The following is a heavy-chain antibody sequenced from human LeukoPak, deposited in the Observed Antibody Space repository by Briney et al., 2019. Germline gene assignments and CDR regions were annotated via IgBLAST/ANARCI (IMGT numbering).Heavy chain of an antibody. CDR2: ITSGGLYT. D-gene: IGHD3-10*01. J-gene: IGHJ3*02. CDR1: GFTFNTYG. CDR3: ARLYGSGYDAFDI. V-gene: IGHV3-21*01. Sequence: PGGSLRLSCAAPGFTFNTYGMNWVRQAPGRGLEWVSSITSGGLYTYYTDSVKGRFTISRDNAKSSLYLQMNSLRAEDTAVYYCARLYGSGYDAFDIWGQGTMVTVSS.